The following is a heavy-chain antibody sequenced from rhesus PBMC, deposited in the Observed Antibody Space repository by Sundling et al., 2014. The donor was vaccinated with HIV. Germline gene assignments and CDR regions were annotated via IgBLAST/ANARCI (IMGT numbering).Heavy chain of an antibody. CDR2: INGNSGST. Sequence: QVQLQESGPGLVKPSETLSLTCTVSGASMSSYWWSWIRQPPGKGLEWIGDINGNSGSTNYNPSLKSRVTISRDTSKNQFSLKLSSVTAADTAVYYCAMGGTYYSDGGRLDYWGQGVLVTVSS. J-gene: IGHJ4*01. CDR1: GASMSSYW. CDR3: AMGGTYYSDGGRLDY. D-gene: IGHD3-28*01. V-gene: IGHV4-80*01.